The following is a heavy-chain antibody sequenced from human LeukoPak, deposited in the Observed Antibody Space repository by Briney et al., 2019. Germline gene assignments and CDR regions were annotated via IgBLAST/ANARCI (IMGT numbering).Heavy chain of an antibody. V-gene: IGHV3-48*03. CDR1: GFTFFSYE. D-gene: IGHD3-10*02. J-gene: IGHJ6*04. Sequence: AGGSLRLSCAASGFTFFSYEMNWVRQAPGKGLEWVSYISSSGSTIYYADSVKGRFTISRDNAKNSLYLQMNSLRAEDTAVYYCAELGITMIGGVWGKGTTVTISS. CDR3: AELGITMIGGV. CDR2: ISSSGSTI.